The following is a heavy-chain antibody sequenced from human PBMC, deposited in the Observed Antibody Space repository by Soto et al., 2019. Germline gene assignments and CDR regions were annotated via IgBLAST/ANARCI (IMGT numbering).Heavy chain of an antibody. CDR1: GFTFSVFW. CDR2: IGPDGSET. CDR3: ARESSGYYHYFDY. V-gene: IGHV3-7*03. Sequence: PGGSLRLSCVGSGFTFSVFWMSWARQAPGKGLEWVATIGPDGSETHYDDTVKGRFTISRDNAKNSLYLQMNSLRAEDTAVYYCARESSGYYHYFDYWGQGTLVTVSS. J-gene: IGHJ4*02. D-gene: IGHD3-22*01.